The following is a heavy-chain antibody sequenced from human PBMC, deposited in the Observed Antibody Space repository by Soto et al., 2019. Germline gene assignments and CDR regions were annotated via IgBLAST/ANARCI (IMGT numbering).Heavy chain of an antibody. CDR2: ISGSGGST. CDR3: EKDLYGYFDY. D-gene: IGHD3-10*01. CDR1: GFTFSSYA. Sequence: GGSLRLSCAASGFTFSSYAMSWVRQAPAKGLEWVSAISGSGGSTYYADSVKGRFTISRDNSKNTLYLQMNSLRAEDTAVYYCEKDLYGYFDYWGQGTLVTVSS. V-gene: IGHV3-23*01. J-gene: IGHJ4*02.